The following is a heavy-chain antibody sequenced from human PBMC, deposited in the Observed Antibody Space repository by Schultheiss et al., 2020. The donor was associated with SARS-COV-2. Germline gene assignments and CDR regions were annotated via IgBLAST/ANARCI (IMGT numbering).Heavy chain of an antibody. CDR3: AKEVTLLRGCCGNWFDP. D-gene: IGHD1-26*01. CDR2: ISGSGGST. J-gene: IGHJ5*02. CDR1: GFTFSSYA. V-gene: IGHV3-23*01. Sequence: GESLKISCAASGFTFSSYAMSWVRQAPGKGLEWVSAISGSGGSTYYADSVKGRFTISRDNSKNTLYLQMNSLRAEDTAVYYCAKEVTLLRGCCGNWFDPWGQGTLVTVSS.